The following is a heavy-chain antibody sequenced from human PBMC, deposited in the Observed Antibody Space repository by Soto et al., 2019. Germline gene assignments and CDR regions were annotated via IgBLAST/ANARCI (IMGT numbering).Heavy chain of an antibody. CDR3: ARWRYGDY. V-gene: IGHV1-18*01. CDR1: GYDFTTYG. J-gene: IGHJ4*02. Sequence: QVHLVQSGAEVKKSGASVKVSCKGSGYDFTTYGITWVRQAPGQGLEWMAWISAHNGNTDYAQKLQGRVTVTRDTSTSTAYMELRSLRSDDTAVDYCARWRYGDYWGQGDLGTVSS. CDR2: ISAHNGNT. D-gene: IGHD1-1*01.